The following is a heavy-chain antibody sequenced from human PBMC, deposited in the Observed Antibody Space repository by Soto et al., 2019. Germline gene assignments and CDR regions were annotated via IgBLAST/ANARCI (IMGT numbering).Heavy chain of an antibody. D-gene: IGHD3-16*01. CDR2: IIPIFGTA. J-gene: IGHJ6*02. V-gene: IGHV1-69*12. Sequence: QVQLVQSGAEVKKPGSSVKVSCKASGGTFSSYAISWVRQAPGQGLEWMGGIIPIFGTADYAQKFQGRVTITADDCTTTAYLALSSLRSEDTAVYYCARHLGGNHYYYGMDVWGQGTTVTVSS. CDR1: GGTFSSYA. CDR3: ARHLGGNHYYYGMDV.